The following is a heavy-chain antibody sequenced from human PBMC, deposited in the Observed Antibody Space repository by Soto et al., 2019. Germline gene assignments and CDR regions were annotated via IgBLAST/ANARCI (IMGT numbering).Heavy chain of an antibody. CDR3: ARLVSDTRLNYMYFDF. CDR1: GVSISSGNW. Sequence: QVKLQESGPGLATPSGTLSLTCAVSGVSISSGNWWTWVRQSPQRGLEYIGEIFHDGTANYYPSFERRVAISVETSKNQFSLKLTSVTAADTAIYFCARLVSDTRLNYMYFDFWGQGTLVTVSS. J-gene: IGHJ4*02. CDR2: IFHDGTA. V-gene: IGHV4-4*02. D-gene: IGHD3-10*01.